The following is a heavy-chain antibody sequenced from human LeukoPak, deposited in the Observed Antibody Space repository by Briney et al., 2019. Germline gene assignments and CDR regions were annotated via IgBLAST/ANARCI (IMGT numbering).Heavy chain of an antibody. D-gene: IGHD1-1*01. J-gene: IGHJ4*02. CDR1: GFTFSSHA. CDR3: ANEVRPNDY. V-gene: IGHV3-23*01. Sequence: GGSLRLSCAASGFTFSSHAMCWVRQAPGKGLEWVASIDISGGSTYYEDSVQGRFTISRDNSKNTLYLEMNSLRVEDTALYYCANEVRPNDYWGQGTLVTVSS. CDR2: IDISGGST.